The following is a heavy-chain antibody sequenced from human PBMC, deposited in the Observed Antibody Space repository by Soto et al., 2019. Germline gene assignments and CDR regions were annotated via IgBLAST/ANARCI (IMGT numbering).Heavy chain of an antibody. J-gene: IGHJ4*02. Sequence: GGSLRLSCAASGFTFSSYAMHWVRQAPGKGLEWVAVISYDGSNKYYADSVKGRFTISRDNSKNTLYLQMNSLRAEDTAVYYCARADTNFDYWGQGTLVTVSS. CDR1: GFTFSSYA. CDR3: ARADTNFDY. V-gene: IGHV3-30-3*01. CDR2: ISYDGSNK.